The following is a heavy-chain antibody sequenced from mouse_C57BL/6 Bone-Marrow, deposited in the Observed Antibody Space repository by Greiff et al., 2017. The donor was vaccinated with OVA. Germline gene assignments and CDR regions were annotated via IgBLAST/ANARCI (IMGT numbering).Heavy chain of an antibody. D-gene: IGHD2-4*01. CDR1: GYTFTSYW. Sequence: QVQLQQPGAELVKPGASVKLSCKASGYTFTSYWMHWVKQRPGQGLEWIGMIHPNSGSTNYNEKFKSKATLTVDKSSSTAYMQLSSLTSEDSAVYYCARRELYDYVLYYAIDYWGQGTSVTVST. J-gene: IGHJ4*01. CDR2: IHPNSGST. CDR3: ARRELYDYVLYYAIDY. V-gene: IGHV1-64*01.